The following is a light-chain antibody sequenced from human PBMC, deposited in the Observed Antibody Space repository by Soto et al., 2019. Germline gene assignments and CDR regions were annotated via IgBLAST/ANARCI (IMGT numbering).Light chain of an antibody. CDR1: SSDVGGYNY. Sequence: QSALTQPRSVSGSPGQSVTISCTGTSSDVGGYNYVSWYQQHPGKAPKVVIYDVTERPSGVPDRFSGSKSGNTASLTISGLHAEDEADYYCCSYAGSYSFLFGSGTKVTVL. V-gene: IGLV2-11*01. J-gene: IGLJ1*01. CDR3: CSYAGSYSFL. CDR2: DVT.